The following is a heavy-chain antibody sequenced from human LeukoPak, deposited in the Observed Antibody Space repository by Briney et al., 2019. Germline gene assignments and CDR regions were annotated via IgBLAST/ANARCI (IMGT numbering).Heavy chain of an antibody. J-gene: IGHJ6*02. CDR3: ARAPYQDCSGGSCYSYYYGMDV. V-gene: IGHV3-7*01. Sequence: GGSLRLSCAASGFTFSSYWMSGVRQAPGKGQEWVANIKEDGSDKYYVDAVKGRFTISRDNAKNSLYLQMNSLRAEDTAVYYCARAPYQDCSGGSCYSYYYGMDVWGQGTTVTVSS. CDR1: GFTFSSYW. D-gene: IGHD2-15*01. CDR2: IKEDGSDK.